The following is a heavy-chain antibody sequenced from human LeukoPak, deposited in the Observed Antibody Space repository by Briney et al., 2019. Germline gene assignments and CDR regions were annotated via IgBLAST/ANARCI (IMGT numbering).Heavy chain of an antibody. Sequence: SQTLSLTCSASGGSINNGNYCWTWIRQRPGRGLEWIGYSYYNGDTFYNPSLMSRLSISVDTSKNQFSLNLSSVTAADTAVYYCARTASKYYYDTTGSYDDYWGQGTLVTVSS. J-gene: IGHJ4*02. CDR2: SYYNGDT. CDR3: ARTASKYYYDTTGSYDDY. CDR1: GGSINNGNYC. V-gene: IGHV4-31*03. D-gene: IGHD3-22*01.